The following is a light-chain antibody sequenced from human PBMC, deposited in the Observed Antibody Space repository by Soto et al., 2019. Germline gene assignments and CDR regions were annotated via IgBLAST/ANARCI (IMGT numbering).Light chain of an antibody. CDR3: QVWDSSSDHVV. Sequence: SYELTQPPSVSVAPGKTARITCGGNNIGSKRVHWYQQKPGQARVLVIYYDSDRPSGIPERFAGSNSGNTATLTISRVEAGDEADYYCQVWDSSSDHVVFGGGTKVTVL. CDR1: NIGSKR. V-gene: IGLV3-21*04. CDR2: YDS. J-gene: IGLJ2*01.